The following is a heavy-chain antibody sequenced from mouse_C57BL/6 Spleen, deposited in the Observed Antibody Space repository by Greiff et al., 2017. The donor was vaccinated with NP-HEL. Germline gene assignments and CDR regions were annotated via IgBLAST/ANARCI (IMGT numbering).Heavy chain of an antibody. Sequence: QVQLQQPGAELVKPGASVKLSCKASGYTFTSYWMHWVKQRPGQGLEWIGMIHPNSGRTNYNEKFKSKATLTVDKSSSTAYMQLSSLTSEDSAVYYCARSDGYYGYFDVWGTGTTVTVSS. CDR1: GYTFTSYW. CDR2: IHPNSGRT. V-gene: IGHV1-64*01. D-gene: IGHD2-3*01. J-gene: IGHJ1*03. CDR3: ARSDGYYGYFDV.